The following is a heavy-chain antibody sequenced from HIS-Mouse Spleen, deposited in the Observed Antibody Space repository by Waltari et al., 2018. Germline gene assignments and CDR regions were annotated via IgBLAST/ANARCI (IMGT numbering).Heavy chain of an antibody. CDR1: GRSISRYY. CDR3: ARDFHDFWSGYYGGDKKHDAFDI. D-gene: IGHD3-3*01. V-gene: IGHV4-4*07. J-gene: IGHJ3*02. Sequence: QVQLQESGPGLVKPSETLSLTCTVSGRSISRYYWRWNRQPAGKGLEWIGRIYTSGSTNYNPSLKSRVTMSVDTSKNQFSLKLSSVTAADTAVYYCARDFHDFWSGYYGGDKKHDAFDIWGQGTMVTVSS. CDR2: IYTSGST.